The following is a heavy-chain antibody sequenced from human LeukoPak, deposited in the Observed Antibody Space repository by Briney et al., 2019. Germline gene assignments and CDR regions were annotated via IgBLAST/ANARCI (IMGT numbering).Heavy chain of an antibody. J-gene: IGHJ4*02. D-gene: IGHD2-2*01. CDR2: ISGSGDGT. V-gene: IGHV3-23*01. Sequence: PGGSLRLSCAASGFAFGNYAMTWVRQAPGKGLEWVSAISGSGDGTFYADSVKGRFTISRDKSKDTLYLQMSSLRAEDTAVYYCAKNRYQLLPIFDYWGQGTLVTVSS. CDR1: GFAFGNYA. CDR3: AKNRYQLLPIFDY.